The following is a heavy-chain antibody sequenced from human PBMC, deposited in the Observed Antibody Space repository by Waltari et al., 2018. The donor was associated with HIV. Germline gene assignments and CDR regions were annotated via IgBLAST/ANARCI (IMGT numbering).Heavy chain of an antibody. Sequence: QMQMQESGPGLVKSSETLSLTCTVSGYSLSSGYYLAWIRQPPGKGLEWLGTLDHSGRTYHNPSLKSRLIISVDTSNNQFSLKLTFVTAADTAVYFCASLDTAVNYDAFDIWGQGTMVTVSS. CDR1: GYSLSSGYY. CDR2: LDHSGRT. J-gene: IGHJ3*02. D-gene: IGHD5-18*01. CDR3: ASLDTAVNYDAFDI. V-gene: IGHV4-38-2*02.